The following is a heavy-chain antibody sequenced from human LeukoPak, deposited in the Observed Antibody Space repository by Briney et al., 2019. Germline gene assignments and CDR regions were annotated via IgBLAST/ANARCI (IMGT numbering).Heavy chain of an antibody. J-gene: IGHJ4*02. CDR1: GGSFSSMGYY. Sequence: SETLSLTCAVSGGSFSSMGYYWGWIRLPPGKGLEWIGSIYYSGSTYYNPSLESRVTISVDTSKSQFSLKLSSVTAADTAVYYSARHVLGGEGPAAYWGQGTLVTVSS. V-gene: IGHV4-39*01. D-gene: IGHD2-21*01. CDR2: IYYSGST. CDR3: ARHVLGGEGPAAY.